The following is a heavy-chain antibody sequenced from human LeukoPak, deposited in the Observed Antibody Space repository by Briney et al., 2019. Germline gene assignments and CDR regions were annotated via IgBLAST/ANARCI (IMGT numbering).Heavy chain of an antibody. CDR3: ARLKVPGVRGVITKYYFDY. V-gene: IGHV4-34*01. D-gene: IGHD3-10*01. CDR2: INHSGST. J-gene: IGHJ4*02. CDR1: GGSFSGYY. Sequence: PSETLSLTCAVYGGSFSGYYWSWIRQPPGKGLEWIGEINHSGSTNYNPSLKSRVTISVDTSKNQFSLKLSSVTAADTAVYYCARLKVPGVRGVITKYYFDYWGQGTLVTVSS.